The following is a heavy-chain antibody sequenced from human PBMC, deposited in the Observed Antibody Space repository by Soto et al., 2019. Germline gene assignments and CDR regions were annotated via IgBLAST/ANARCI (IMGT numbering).Heavy chain of an antibody. V-gene: IGHV3-30-3*01. Sequence: QVQLVESGGGVVQPGRSLRLSCAASGFTFSSYAMHWVRQAPGKGLEWVAVISYDGSNKYYADSVKGRFTISRDNSKNPRDLQVNSLTAEDTAVYYCARDICWGGACYGSGYGMDVWGQGTTVTVSS. D-gene: IGHD2-21*02. CDR3: ARDICWGGACYGSGYGMDV. CDR1: GFTFSSYA. CDR2: ISYDGSNK. J-gene: IGHJ6*02.